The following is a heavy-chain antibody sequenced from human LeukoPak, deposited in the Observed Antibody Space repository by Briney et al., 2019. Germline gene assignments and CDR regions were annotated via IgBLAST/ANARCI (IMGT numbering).Heavy chain of an antibody. CDR3: ARDAPGGYSYGYQEAY. V-gene: IGHV4-61*02. CDR2: IYTSGST. CDR1: GGSISSGSYY. D-gene: IGHD5-18*01. J-gene: IGHJ4*02. Sequence: SETLSLTCTVSGGSISSGSYYWSWIRQPAGKGLEWIGRIYTSGSTNYNPSLKSRVTISVDTSKNQLSLKLSSVTAADTAVYYCARDAPGGYSYGYQEAYWGQGTLVTVSS.